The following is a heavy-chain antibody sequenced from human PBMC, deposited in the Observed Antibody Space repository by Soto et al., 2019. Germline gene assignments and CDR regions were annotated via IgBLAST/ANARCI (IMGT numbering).Heavy chain of an antibody. CDR2: IGYDGTTK. D-gene: IGHD3-10*01. CDR1: GFTFSTHG. Sequence: QVHLVESGGGVVQPGRSLRLSCAASGFTFSTHGLHWVRQTPGKGLEWVAAIGYDGTTKYYGDSVKGRFSISRDNSKNIVILQMAGLRVEDTATYYCASSLEWELLILAYWGQGTLVTVSS. V-gene: IGHV3-30*03. J-gene: IGHJ4*02. CDR3: ASSLEWELLILAY.